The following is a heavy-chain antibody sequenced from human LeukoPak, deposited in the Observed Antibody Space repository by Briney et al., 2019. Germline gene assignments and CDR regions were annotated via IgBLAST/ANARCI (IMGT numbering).Heavy chain of an antibody. J-gene: IGHJ4*01. D-gene: IGHD3-10*01. CDR1: GFTFDDYA. Sequence: GGSLRLSCAASGFTFDDYAMHWVRQAPGKGLEWVSGISWNSGSIGYADSVKGRFTISRDNAKNSLYLQMNSLRAEDTALYYCAKDISGSSGGFDYWGQGNPGHRLL. V-gene: IGHV3-9*01. CDR2: ISWNSGSI. CDR3: AKDISGSSGGFDY.